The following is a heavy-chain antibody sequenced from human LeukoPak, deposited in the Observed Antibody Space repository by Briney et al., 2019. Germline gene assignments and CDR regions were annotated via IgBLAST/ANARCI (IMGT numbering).Heavy chain of an antibody. Sequence: SQTLSLTCAISGDSVSSNSAAWNWIRQSPSRGPEWLGRTYYRSKWYNDYAVSVKSRITINPDTSKNQFSLQLNSVTPEDTAVYYCARALRYSSGWALDYWGQGTLVTVSS. CDR1: GDSVSSNSAA. CDR2: TYYRSKWYN. J-gene: IGHJ4*02. CDR3: ARALRYSSGWALDY. V-gene: IGHV6-1*01. D-gene: IGHD6-19*01.